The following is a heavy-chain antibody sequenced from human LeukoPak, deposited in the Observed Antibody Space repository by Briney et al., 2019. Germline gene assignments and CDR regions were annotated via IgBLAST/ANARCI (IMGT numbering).Heavy chain of an antibody. D-gene: IGHD7-27*01. CDR1: GFTVSSNY. Sequence: PGGSLRLSCAASGFTVSSNYMSWVRQAPGKGLEWVSAISGSGGSTYYADSVKGRFTISRDNSKNTLYLQMNSLRAEDTAVYYCDTLGTVSYWGQGTLVTVSS. J-gene: IGHJ4*02. CDR3: DTLGTVSY. V-gene: IGHV3-23*01. CDR2: ISGSGGST.